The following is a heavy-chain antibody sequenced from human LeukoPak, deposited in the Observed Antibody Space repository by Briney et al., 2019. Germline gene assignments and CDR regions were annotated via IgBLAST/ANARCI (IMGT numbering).Heavy chain of an antibody. V-gene: IGHV3-53*01. CDR2: IYSGGDT. CDR3: ARAILLTGSEYYFDS. J-gene: IGHJ4*02. Sequence: GGSLRLSCVASGFTFSTFAMNWVRQAPGKGLDWVSLIYSGGDTYYADAVKGRFTISRDNSKNTDYLQMNSLRPDDTATYYCARAILLTGSEYYFDSWGQGTVVTVSS. CDR1: GFTFSTFA. D-gene: IGHD3-9*01.